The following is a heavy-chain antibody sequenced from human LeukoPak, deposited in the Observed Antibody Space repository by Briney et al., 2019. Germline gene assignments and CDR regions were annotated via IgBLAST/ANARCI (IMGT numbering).Heavy chain of an antibody. CDR3: ARGSGSYYYFDY. V-gene: IGHV3-74*01. CDR2: IISDGSSV. J-gene: IGHJ4*02. Sequence: GGSLRLSCKASGFTFSDYWMHWVRQAPGKGPVWVSRIISDGSSVSYVDSVKGRFIMSRDNSKNTLYLQMNSLRAEDTAVYYCARGSGSYYYFDYWGQGTLVTVSS. D-gene: IGHD3-10*01. CDR1: GFTFSDYW.